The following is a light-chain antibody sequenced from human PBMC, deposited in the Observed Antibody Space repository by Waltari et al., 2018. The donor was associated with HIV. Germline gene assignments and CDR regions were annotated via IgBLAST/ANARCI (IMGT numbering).Light chain of an antibody. Sequence: QSVLTQPPSVSAAPGQKVTVSCSGTSSNLRSSYVAWYQQLPGTAPKLLSYDTTNRPSGIPDRFSGSRPVTSATLGITELQTGDEADYFCAAWDTSLTAVVFGGGTTLTVL. V-gene: IGLV1-51*01. J-gene: IGLJ2*01. CDR2: DTT. CDR3: AAWDTSLTAVV. CDR1: SSNLRSSY.